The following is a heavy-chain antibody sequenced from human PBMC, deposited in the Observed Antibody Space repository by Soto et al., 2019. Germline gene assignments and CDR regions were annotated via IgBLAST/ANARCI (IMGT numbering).Heavy chain of an antibody. CDR1: GGTFSSYA. CDR3: ASGRPVGATTVFDI. D-gene: IGHD1-26*01. Sequence: ASVKVSCKASGGTFSSYAISWVRQAPGQGLEWMGGIIPIFGTANYAQKFQGRVTITADESTSTAYMELSSLRSEDTAVYYCASGRPVGATTVFDIWGQGTMVTVS. J-gene: IGHJ3*02. V-gene: IGHV1-69*13. CDR2: IIPIFGTA.